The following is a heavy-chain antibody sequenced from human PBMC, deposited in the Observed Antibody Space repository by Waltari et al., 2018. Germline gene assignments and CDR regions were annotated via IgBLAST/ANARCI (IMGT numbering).Heavy chain of an antibody. Sequence: QVQLVESGGGVVQPGGSLRLACKASGFFFSRFDMHWVRQAPGMGLEWVSLIRFDGSQKYYSESLKGRFTVSRDNSRDTLYLHMENLGSDDTATYFCAGDISVSSPSLWGRGTLVTVSS. V-gene: IGHV3-30*02. D-gene: IGHD3-3*02. CDR2: IRFDGSQK. CDR3: AGDISVSSPSL. J-gene: IGHJ1*01. CDR1: GFFFSRFD.